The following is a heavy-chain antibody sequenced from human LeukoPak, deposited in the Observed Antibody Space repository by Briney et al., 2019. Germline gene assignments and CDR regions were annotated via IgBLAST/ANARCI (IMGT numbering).Heavy chain of an antibody. CDR2: IKDDGSET. CDR3: ARVGPLYEDSGYRSFDV. J-gene: IGHJ4*02. Sequence: GGSLRLSCAVSGFSFRSYWMAWVRQAPGKGLEWLANIKDDGSETNYLDAVKGRFTISRDNARNSLYVQMNSLRVEDTAVYYCARVGPLYEDSGYRSFDVWGQGTLVTGSS. D-gene: IGHD3-22*01. V-gene: IGHV3-7*03. CDR1: GFSFRSYW.